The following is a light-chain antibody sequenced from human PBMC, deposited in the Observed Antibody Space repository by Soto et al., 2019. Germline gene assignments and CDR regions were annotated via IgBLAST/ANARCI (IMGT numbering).Light chain of an antibody. CDR2: AAS. V-gene: IGKV1-39*01. CDR1: QSISSY. J-gene: IGKJ3*01. Sequence: DIQMTQSPSSLSASVGDRVTITCRASQSISSYLNWYQQKPGKAPKLLIYAASSLQSGLPLRFSGSGSGTDFTLTISSLQPEDFATYYCQQSYSTPFTFGHGTKV. CDR3: QQSYSTPFT.